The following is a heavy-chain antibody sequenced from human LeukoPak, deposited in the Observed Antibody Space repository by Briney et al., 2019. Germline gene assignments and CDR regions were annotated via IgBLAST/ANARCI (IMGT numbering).Heavy chain of an antibody. J-gene: IGHJ4*02. CDR1: GRTLNSYS. CDR2: IIPVSSVT. V-gene: IGHV1-8*02. D-gene: IGHD3-10*01. Sequence: ASVKVSCKASGRTLNSYSINWVRQAPGQGLEWMGGIIPVSSVTEYAQKFQGRVTMTRNTSISTAYMELSSLRSEDTAVYYCARGDYYGSGSFDYWGQGTLVTVSS. CDR3: ARGDYYGSGSFDY.